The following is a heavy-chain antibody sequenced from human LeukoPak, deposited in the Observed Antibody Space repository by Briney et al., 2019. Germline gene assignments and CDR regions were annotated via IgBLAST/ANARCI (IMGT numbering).Heavy chain of an antibody. J-gene: IGHJ5*02. CDR3: ARDNSVGDVAWWFDP. CDR2: INPSGSST. V-gene: IGHV1-46*01. Sequence: ASVKVSCKASGYSFTSHYMHWVRQAPGQELEWLRLINPSGSSTLYAQKFQGRVTMTRDMSTTTDYMELSSLRSEDTAVYYCARDNSVGDVAWWFDPWGQGTLVTVSS. CDR1: GYSFTSHY. D-gene: IGHD1-26*01.